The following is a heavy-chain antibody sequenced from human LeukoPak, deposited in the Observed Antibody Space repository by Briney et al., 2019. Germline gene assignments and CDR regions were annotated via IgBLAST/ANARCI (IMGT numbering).Heavy chain of an antibody. V-gene: IGHV1-46*01. Sequence: ASVKVSCKASGYTFTSYYMHWVRQAPGQGLEWMGIINPSGGSTSYAQKFQGRVTMTRDMSTSTAYMELSSLRSEDTAVYYCARDGLKPYYDSSGYYYYWGQGTLVTVSS. CDR1: GYTFTSYY. CDR2: INPSGGST. J-gene: IGHJ4*02. CDR3: ARDGLKPYYDSSGYYYY. D-gene: IGHD3-22*01.